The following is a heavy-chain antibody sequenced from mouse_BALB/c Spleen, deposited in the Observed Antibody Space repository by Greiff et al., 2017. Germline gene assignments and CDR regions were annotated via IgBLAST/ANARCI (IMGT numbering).Heavy chain of an antibody. CDR3: ARSGVYAMDY. CDR2: ISSGSSTI. CDR1: GFTFSSFG. V-gene: IGHV5-17*02. J-gene: IGHJ4*01. D-gene: IGHD3-1*01. Sequence: EVKVVESGGGLVQPGGSRKLSCAASGFTFSSFGMHWVRQAPEKGLEWVAYISSGSSTIYYADTVKGRFTISRDNPKNTLFLQMTSLRSEDTAMYYCARSGVYAMDYWGQGTSVTVSS.